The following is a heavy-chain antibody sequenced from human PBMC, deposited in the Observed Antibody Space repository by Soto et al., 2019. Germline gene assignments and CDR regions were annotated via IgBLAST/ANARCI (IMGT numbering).Heavy chain of an antibody. Sequence: GGSLRLSCAASGFTFSSYAMSWVRQAPGKGLEWVSGISGSGGSTYYADSVKSRFTISRDNSMNTLYLQMNTLRAEDTAVYYCAKVSSSWYSGFFDLWGQGTLVTVSS. CDR2: ISGSGGST. CDR1: GFTFSSYA. J-gene: IGHJ4*02. CDR3: AKVSSSWYSGFFDL. D-gene: IGHD6-13*01. V-gene: IGHV3-23*01.